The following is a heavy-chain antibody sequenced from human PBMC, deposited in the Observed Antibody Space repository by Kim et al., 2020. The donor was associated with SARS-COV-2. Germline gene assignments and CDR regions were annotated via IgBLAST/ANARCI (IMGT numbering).Heavy chain of an antibody. V-gene: IGHV3-23*01. CDR2: ISGSGVST. D-gene: IGHD5-12*01. Sequence: GGSLRLSCAASGFTFSSYAMSWVRQAPGKGLEWVSAISGSGVSTYYADSVKGRFTISRDNSKNTLYLQMNSLRAEDTALYYCAKGYLDSGYDYRYYYGMDVWGQGTTVTVSS. CDR1: GFTFSSYA. CDR3: AKGYLDSGYDYRYYYGMDV. J-gene: IGHJ6*02.